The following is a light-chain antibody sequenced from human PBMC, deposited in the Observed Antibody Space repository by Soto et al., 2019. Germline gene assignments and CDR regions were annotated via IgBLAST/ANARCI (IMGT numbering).Light chain of an antibody. CDR1: SSNIGNNY. CDR3: GTWDSSLSAVV. J-gene: IGLJ2*01. V-gene: IGLV1-51*01. CDR2: DNN. Sequence: QSVLTQPPSVTADSGQKVAISCSGSSSNIGNNYVSWYQQLPGTAPKLLIYDNNKRPSGIPDRFSGSKPGTSATLGITGLQTGDEADYYCGTWDSSLSAVVFGGGTKLTVL.